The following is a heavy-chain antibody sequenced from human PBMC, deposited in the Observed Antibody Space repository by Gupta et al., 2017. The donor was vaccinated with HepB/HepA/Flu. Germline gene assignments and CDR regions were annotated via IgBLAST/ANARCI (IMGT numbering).Heavy chain of an antibody. CDR1: GGSISSSSYY. J-gene: IGHJ5*02. CDR2: IYYRGGT. CDR3: ARHWGPIVVVPAESRFDP. V-gene: IGHV4-39*01. Sequence: QLQLQESGPGLVKPSETLSLTCTVSGGSISSSSYYWGWIRQPPGKGLEWIGSIYYRGGTYYNPSLKSRVTISVDTSKNQFSLKLSSVTAADTAVYYCARHWGPIVVVPAESRFDPWGQGTLVTVSS. D-gene: IGHD2-2*01.